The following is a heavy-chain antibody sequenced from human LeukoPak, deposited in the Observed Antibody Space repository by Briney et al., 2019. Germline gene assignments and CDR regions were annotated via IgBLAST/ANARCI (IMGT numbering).Heavy chain of an antibody. Sequence: GASVKVSCKASGYTFTSYAMNWVRQAPGQGLEWMGWINTNTGNPTYAQGFTGRFVFSLDTSVSTAYLQISSLKAEDTAVYYCARDQEQLAPDANWFDPWGQGTLDTVSS. CDR2: INTNTGNP. J-gene: IGHJ5*02. V-gene: IGHV7-4-1*02. D-gene: IGHD6-13*01. CDR1: GYTFTSYA. CDR3: ARDQEQLAPDANWFDP.